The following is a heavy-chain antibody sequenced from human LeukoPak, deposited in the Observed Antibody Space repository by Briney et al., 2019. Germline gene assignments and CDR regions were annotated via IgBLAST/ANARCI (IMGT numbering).Heavy chain of an antibody. CDR3: ARGYCTSTSCHFDY. CDR1: GYTFTIYD. Sequence: ASVKVSCKASGYTFTIYDINWVRQSPGQGLEWMGWMNPNSGNTGYAQKFQGRVTITRNTSISTAYMELSSLRSEDTAVYYFARGYCTSTSCHFDYWGQGTLVTVSS. D-gene: IGHD2-2*01. CDR2: MNPNSGNT. J-gene: IGHJ4*02. V-gene: IGHV1-8*03.